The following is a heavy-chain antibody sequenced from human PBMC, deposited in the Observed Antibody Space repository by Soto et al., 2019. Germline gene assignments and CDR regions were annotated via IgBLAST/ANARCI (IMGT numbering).Heavy chain of an antibody. V-gene: IGHV3-23*01. D-gene: IGHD1-1*01. Sequence: GGSLRLSCAASGFTFSSYAMTWVRQAPGKGLEWVSSLSVSGDNTYYADSVKGRFTISRDNSKNTFYLQMSSLRADDTAEYYCAKAGTHSYFDYWGLGTLVTVSS. J-gene: IGHJ4*02. CDR3: AKAGTHSYFDY. CDR1: GFTFSSYA. CDR2: LSVSGDNT.